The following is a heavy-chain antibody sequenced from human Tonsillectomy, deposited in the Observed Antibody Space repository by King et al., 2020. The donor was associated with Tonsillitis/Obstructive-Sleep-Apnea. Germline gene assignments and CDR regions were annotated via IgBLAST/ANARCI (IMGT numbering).Heavy chain of an antibody. CDR2: IYYSGST. Sequence: LQLQESGPGLVKPSETLSLTCTVSGVSISSTSHYWGWIRQPPGKGLEWIGSIYYSGSTYYNPSLKSRVTISVDTSKNQFSLKLSSVTAADTAVYYCARQIGHYDILTGYSQTWFDPWGQGTLVTVSS. CDR3: ARQIGHYDILTGYSQTWFDP. J-gene: IGHJ5*02. CDR1: GVSISSTSHY. D-gene: IGHD3-9*01. V-gene: IGHV4-39*01.